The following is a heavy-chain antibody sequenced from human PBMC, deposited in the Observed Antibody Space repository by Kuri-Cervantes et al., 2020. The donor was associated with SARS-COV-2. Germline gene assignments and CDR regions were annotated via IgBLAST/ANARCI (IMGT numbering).Heavy chain of an antibody. J-gene: IGHJ4*02. D-gene: IGHD3-22*01. CDR2: ISSSSSTI. V-gene: IGHV3-48*02. CDR3: AREGYYDSSGYFDY. Sequence: GGSLRLSCAASGFTFSSYSMNWVRQAPGKGLEWVSYISSSSSTIYYADSVKGRFTISRDNAKNSLYLQMNSLRDEDTAVYYCAREGYYDSSGYFDYWAREPWSPSPQ. CDR1: GFTFSSYS.